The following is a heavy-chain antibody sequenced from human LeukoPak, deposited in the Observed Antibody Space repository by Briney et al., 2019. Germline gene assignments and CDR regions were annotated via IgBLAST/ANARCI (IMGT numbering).Heavy chain of an antibody. V-gene: IGHV1-2*06. J-gene: IGHJ6*02. D-gene: IGHD3-10*01. CDR2: INPNSGGT. CDR1: GYTFTGYY. Sequence: GASVKVSCKASGYTFTGYYMHWVRQAPGQGLEWMGRINPNSGGTNYAQKFQGRVTMTRDTSISTAYMELSRLRSDDTAVYYCARDAIRSPDYYYYGMDVWGQGTTVTVSS. CDR3: ARDAIRSPDYYYYGMDV.